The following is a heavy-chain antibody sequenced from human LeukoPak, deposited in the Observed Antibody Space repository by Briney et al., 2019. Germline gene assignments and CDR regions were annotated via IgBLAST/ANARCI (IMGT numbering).Heavy chain of an antibody. J-gene: IGHJ3*02. CDR3: AKDRGSSWTLGDAFDI. V-gene: IGHV3-23*01. CDR2: ISGSGGST. D-gene: IGHD6-13*01. CDR1: GFTFSSYA. Sequence: GGSLRLSCAASGFTFSSYAMSWVRQAPGKGLEWVSAISGSGGSTYYADSVKGRFTISRDNSKNTLYLQMNSLRAEDTAVYYCAKDRGSSWTLGDAFDIWGQGTMVTVSS.